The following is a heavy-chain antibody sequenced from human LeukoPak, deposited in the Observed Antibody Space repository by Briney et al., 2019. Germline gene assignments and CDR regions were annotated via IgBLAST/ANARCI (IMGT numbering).Heavy chain of an antibody. CDR1: GFTFSSYA. CDR3: AKVLTSGYYFFDY. CDR2: ISGSGGST. V-gene: IGHV3-23*01. D-gene: IGHD3-22*01. Sequence: GGSLRLSCAASGFTFSSYAMSWVRQAPGKGLEWVSTISGSGGSTYYADSVKGRFTISRDNSKNTLYLQMNSLRAEDTAVYYCAKVLTSGYYFFDYWGQGTLVTVSS. J-gene: IGHJ4*02.